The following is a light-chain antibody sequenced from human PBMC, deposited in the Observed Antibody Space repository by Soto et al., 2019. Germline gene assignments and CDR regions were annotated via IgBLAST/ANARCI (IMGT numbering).Light chain of an antibody. CDR3: QQYDSYPFT. J-gene: IGKJ4*01. CDR1: QSINNW. CDR2: KAS. Sequence: DIQMTQSPSTLSASVGDRVTITCRASQSINNWLAWYQQKPGKAPNLLIYKASSLESGVPSSFSGSGSGTGFTLSISSLQPDDFATYYCQQYDSYPFTFGGGTKVEIK. V-gene: IGKV1-5*03.